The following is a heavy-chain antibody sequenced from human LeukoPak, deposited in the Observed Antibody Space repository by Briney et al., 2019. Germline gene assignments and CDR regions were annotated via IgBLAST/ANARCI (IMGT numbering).Heavy chain of an antibody. CDR3: AREGERDGFDP. J-gene: IGHJ5*02. Sequence: APVKVSCKASGYIFTNYGISWVRQAPGQGLEWMGWINAYNDNTNYAQNLQGRVTMTTGTSTSTAYMELRSLRSDDTAVYYCAREGERDGFDPWGQGTLVTVSS. V-gene: IGHV1-18*01. CDR2: INAYNDNT. D-gene: IGHD1-26*01. CDR1: GYIFTNYG.